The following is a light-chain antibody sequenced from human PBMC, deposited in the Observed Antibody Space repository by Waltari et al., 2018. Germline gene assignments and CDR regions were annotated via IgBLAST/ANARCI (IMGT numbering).Light chain of an antibody. J-gene: IGLJ2*01. CDR1: SSEVGGYNS. CDR2: DVS. Sequence: QSALTQPAPVSGSPGQSNPLPFTGLSSEVGGYNSLSWYQQHPGKAPKFIIYDVSKRPSGVSNRFSGSKSGNTASLTISGLQAEDEADYYCCSYAGSSTPVIFGGGTKLTVL. V-gene: IGLV2-23*02. CDR3: CSYAGSSTPVI.